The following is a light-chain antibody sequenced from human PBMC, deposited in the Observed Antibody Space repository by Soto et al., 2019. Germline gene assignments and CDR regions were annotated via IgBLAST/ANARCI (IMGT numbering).Light chain of an antibody. J-gene: IGKJ5*01. CDR1: QNIDKW. CDR2: AAS. CDR3: QHARSFPIT. Sequence: DIQMTQSPSSVSASVGDRVTITCRASQNIDKWIAWYQQKPGKAPKLLIYAASSLRGGVPSRFSGSGSGTDFTLTISSLQPEDFATSSCQHARSFPITFGQGTRLEIK. V-gene: IGKV1-12*01.